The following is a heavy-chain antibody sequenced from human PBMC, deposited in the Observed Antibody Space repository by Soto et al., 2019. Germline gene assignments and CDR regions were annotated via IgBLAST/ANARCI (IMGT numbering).Heavy chain of an antibody. CDR1: GCTFSSYS. CDR3: ARVFRDFWSGYSDY. D-gene: IGHD3-3*01. J-gene: IGHJ4*02. CDR2: ISSSSSTI. Sequence: PGGSLRVSCAAAGCTFSSYSRNWVRQAPGKGLEWVSYISSSSSTIYYADSVKGRFTISRDNAKNSLYLQMNSLRAEDTAVYYCARVFRDFWSGYSDYWGQGTLVTVSS. V-gene: IGHV3-48*01.